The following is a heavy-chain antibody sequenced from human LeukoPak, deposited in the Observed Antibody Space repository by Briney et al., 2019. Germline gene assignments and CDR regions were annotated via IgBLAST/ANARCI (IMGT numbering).Heavy chain of an antibody. CDR1: GGSISSYY. V-gene: IGHV4-59*01. CDR3: ALAGTTMDY. D-gene: IGHD1-7*01. J-gene: IGHJ4*02. CDR2: IYYTGST. Sequence: PSETLSLTCTVSGGSISSYYWSWIRQPPGKGLEWIGYIYYTGSTSYNPSLKSRVTISVDTSKNQFSLKLSSVTAADTAVYYCALAGTTMDYWGQGTLVTVSS.